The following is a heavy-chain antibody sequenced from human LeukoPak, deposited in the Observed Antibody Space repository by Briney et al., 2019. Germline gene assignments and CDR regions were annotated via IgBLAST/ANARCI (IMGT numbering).Heavy chain of an antibody. Sequence: SETLSLACTVSGGSVSRYYWSWIRQSAGKGLEWIGRIYNSGSTTYNPSLKSRVTMSIDTSKNQFSLKLTSVIVADTAVYYCARDSGTTGEVKFDPWGQGTLVTVSS. CDR1: GGSVSRYY. J-gene: IGHJ5*02. D-gene: IGHD3-10*01. V-gene: IGHV4-4*07. CDR2: IYNSGST. CDR3: ARDSGTTGEVKFDP.